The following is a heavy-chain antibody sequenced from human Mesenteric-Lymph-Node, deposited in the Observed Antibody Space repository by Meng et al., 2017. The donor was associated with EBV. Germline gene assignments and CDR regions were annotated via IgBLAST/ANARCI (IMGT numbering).Heavy chain of an antibody. J-gene: IGHJ4*02. Sequence: QITLKELGPTLVKPTQTLTLTCTFSGFSLSTSGVGVGWIRQPPGKALEWLALIYWDDDKRYSPSLKSRLTITKDTSKNQVVLTMTNMDPVDTGTYYCAHRPGYSGSFDFDYWGQGTLVTVSS. CDR1: GFSLSTSGVG. V-gene: IGHV2-5*02. CDR3: AHRPGYSGSFDFDY. D-gene: IGHD1-26*01. CDR2: IYWDDDK.